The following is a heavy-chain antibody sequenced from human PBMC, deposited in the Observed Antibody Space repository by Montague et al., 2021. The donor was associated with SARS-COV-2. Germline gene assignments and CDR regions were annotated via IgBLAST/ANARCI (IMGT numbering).Heavy chain of an antibody. V-gene: IGHV3-23*03. J-gene: IGHJ4*02. CDR2: IYVFGTTA. D-gene: IGHD3-9*01. Sequence: SLRLSFAASEFIFNNYGVGWVRQAPGKGLEWVSVIYVFGTTAYSADSVRGRFTMSRDTYSNKLDLHMIRPRADDTAIYYCVNGRSTDWTRDIDSWGQGTLVTVSS. CDR1: EFIFNNYG. CDR3: VNGRSTDWTRDIDS.